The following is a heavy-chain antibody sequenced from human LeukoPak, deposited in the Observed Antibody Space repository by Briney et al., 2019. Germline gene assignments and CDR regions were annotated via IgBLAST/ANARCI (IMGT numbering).Heavy chain of an antibody. J-gene: IGHJ4*02. CDR2: ISYDGSNK. CDR3: AKDHERDGYNDY. D-gene: IGHD5-24*01. Sequence: GGSLRLSCAASGFTFSSYGMHWVRQAPGKGLEWVAVISYDGSNKYYADSVKGRFTISRDNSENTLYLQMNSLRAEDTAVYYCAKDHERDGYNDYWGQGTLVTVSS. CDR1: GFTFSSYG. V-gene: IGHV3-30*18.